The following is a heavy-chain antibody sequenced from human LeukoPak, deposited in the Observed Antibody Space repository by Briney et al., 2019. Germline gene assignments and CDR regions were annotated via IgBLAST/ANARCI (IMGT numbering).Heavy chain of an antibody. V-gene: IGHV3-64*01. CDR1: GFTFSSYA. Sequence: PGGSLRLSCAASGFTFSSYAMHWVRQAPGKGLEYVSAISSNGGSTYYANSVKGRFTISRDNSKNTLYLQMGSLRAEDLALFYCPRPGFVFVPAAMLYYYYYYYWVVGGKGTAVPVPS. J-gene: IGHJ6*03. D-gene: IGHD2-2*01. CDR3: PRPGFVFVPAAMLYYYYYYYWVV. CDR2: ISSNGGST.